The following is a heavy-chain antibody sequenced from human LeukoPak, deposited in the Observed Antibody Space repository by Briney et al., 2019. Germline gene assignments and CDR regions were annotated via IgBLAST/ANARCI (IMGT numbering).Heavy chain of an antibody. Sequence: GGSLRLSCAASGFTFSDYYMSWIRQAPGKGLEWVSYISSSGSTIYYADSVKGRFTISRVNAENSLYLQMNSLRAEDTAVYYCARGRGYSSSSTDMDVWGRGTTVTVSS. J-gene: IGHJ6*02. D-gene: IGHD6-6*01. CDR1: GFTFSDYY. CDR3: ARGRGYSSSSTDMDV. V-gene: IGHV3-11*04. CDR2: ISSSGSTI.